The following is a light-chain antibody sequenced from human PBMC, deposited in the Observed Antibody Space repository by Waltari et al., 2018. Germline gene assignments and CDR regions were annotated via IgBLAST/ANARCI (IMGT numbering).Light chain of an antibody. CDR2: DVS. Sequence: QSALTQPAAVSGSPGQSITISCTGTNSDVGGYNSVSWYQQHPGKAPKVIVYDVSNRPSGVSNRFSGSKSGTMASLTISGLQAEDEADYYCSSYTSRSTLVVFGGGTKVTVL. CDR1: NSDVGGYNS. J-gene: IGLJ2*01. CDR3: SSYTSRSTLVV. V-gene: IGLV2-14*03.